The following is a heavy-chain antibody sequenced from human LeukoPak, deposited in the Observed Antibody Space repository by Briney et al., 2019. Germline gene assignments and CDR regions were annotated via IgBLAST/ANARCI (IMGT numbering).Heavy chain of an antibody. V-gene: IGHV1-69*13. J-gene: IGHJ3*02. Sequence: VKVSCKASGGTFSSYAISWVRQAPGQGLEWMGGIIPIFGTANYARKFQGRVTITADESTSTAYMELSSLRSEDTAVYYCASRYYDFWSGYHRLHAFDIWGQGTMVTVSS. D-gene: IGHD3-3*01. CDR2: IIPIFGTA. CDR1: GGTFSSYA. CDR3: ASRYYDFWSGYHRLHAFDI.